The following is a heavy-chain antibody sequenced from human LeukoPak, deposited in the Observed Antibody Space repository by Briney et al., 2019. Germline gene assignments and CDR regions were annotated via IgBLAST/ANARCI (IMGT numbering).Heavy chain of an antibody. Sequence: GASVKVSCKASGYTFTSYYMHWVRQAPGQGLEWMGIINPSGGSTSSAQKFQGRVTMTRDTSTSTAYMELRSLRSDDTAVYYCVKNYDYVWGSYRFDYWGQGTLVTVSS. V-gene: IGHV1-46*03. CDR1: GYTFTSYY. J-gene: IGHJ4*02. D-gene: IGHD3-16*02. CDR3: VKNYDYVWGSYRFDY. CDR2: INPSGGST.